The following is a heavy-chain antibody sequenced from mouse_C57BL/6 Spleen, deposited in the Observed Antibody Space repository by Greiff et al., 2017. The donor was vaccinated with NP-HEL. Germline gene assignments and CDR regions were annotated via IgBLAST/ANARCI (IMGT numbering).Heavy chain of an antibody. D-gene: IGHD6-1*01. Sequence: EVKLVESGGGLVKPGGSLKLSCAASGFTFSDYGMHWVRQAPEKGLEWVAYISSGSSTIYYADTVKGRFTISRDNAKNTLFLQMTSLRSEDTAMYYCARFRSPCYAMDYWGQGTSVTVSS. J-gene: IGHJ4*01. CDR2: ISSGSSTI. CDR3: ARFRSPCYAMDY. CDR1: GFTFSDYG. V-gene: IGHV5-17*01.